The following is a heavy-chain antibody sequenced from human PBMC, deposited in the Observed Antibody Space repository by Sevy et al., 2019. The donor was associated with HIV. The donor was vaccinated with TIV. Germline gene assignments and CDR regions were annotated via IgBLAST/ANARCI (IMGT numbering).Heavy chain of an antibody. CDR2: LKNKARGGKL. CDR3: TRWKGANSIFDY. V-gene: IGHV3-49*04. D-gene: IGHD1-1*01. CDR1: GFSFGDYA. J-gene: IGHJ4*02. Sequence: GGSLRLSCTASGFSFGDYAMNWVRQAPGKGLEWVAFLKNKARGGKLDHAASVKGRFTISRDDSKSIVYLQMNDLRTEDTGVYYCTRWKGANSIFDYWGQGALVTVSS.